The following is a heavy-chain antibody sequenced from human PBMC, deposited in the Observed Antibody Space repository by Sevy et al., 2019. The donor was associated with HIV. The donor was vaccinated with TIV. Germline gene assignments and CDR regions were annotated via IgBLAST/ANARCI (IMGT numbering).Heavy chain of an antibody. CDR3: AREGYYYRSGTYRPPNYYGMDV. J-gene: IGHJ6*02. Sequence: ASVKVSCKASGYTFSSYGISWVRQAPGQGLEWMGWISDYNGYTNYAHKFQGRVTMSTETSTRKAYMELRSLRSDDKAVYFCAREGYYYRSGTYRPPNYYGMDVWGQGTAVTVSS. D-gene: IGHD3-10*01. V-gene: IGHV1-18*01. CDR1: GYTFSSYG. CDR2: ISDYNGYT.